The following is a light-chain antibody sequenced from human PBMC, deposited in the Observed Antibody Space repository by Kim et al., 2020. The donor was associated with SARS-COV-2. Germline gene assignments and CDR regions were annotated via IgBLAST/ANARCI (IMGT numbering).Light chain of an antibody. J-gene: IGLJ1*01. Sequence: SYELTQPPSVSVSPGQTATITCSGDELGDKYACWYQQKPGQSPVLVIYQDTERPSGIPERFSGSNSGNTATLTISGTQATDEADYYCQAWDNSTAVFGTGTKVTVL. V-gene: IGLV3-1*01. CDR2: QDT. CDR1: ELGDKY. CDR3: QAWDNSTAV.